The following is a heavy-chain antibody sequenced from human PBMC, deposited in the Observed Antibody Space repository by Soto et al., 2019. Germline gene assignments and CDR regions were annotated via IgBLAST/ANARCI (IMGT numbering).Heavy chain of an antibody. J-gene: IGHJ2*01. D-gene: IGHD3-22*01. Sequence: SETLSLTCTVSGGSISSYYWSWIRQPAGKGLEWIGRIYTSGSTNYNPSLKSRVTMSVDTSKNQFSLKLSSVTAADTAVYYCARTPFDYYDSSGYYLWYFDLWGRGTLVTVSS. CDR3: ARTPFDYYDSSGYYLWYFDL. CDR1: GGSISSYY. CDR2: IYTSGST. V-gene: IGHV4-4*07.